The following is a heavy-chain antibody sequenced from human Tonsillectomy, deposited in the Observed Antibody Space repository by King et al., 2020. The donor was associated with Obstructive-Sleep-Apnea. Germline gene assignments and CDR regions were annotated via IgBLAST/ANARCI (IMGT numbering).Heavy chain of an antibody. CDR3: ARVLLWFGELYYYGMDV. D-gene: IGHD3-10*01. CDR1: GGSISSSNW. V-gene: IGHV4-4*02. J-gene: IGHJ6*02. Sequence: QLQESGPGLVKPSGTLSLTCAVSGGSISSSNWWSWVRQPPGKGLEWIGEIYHSGSTNYNPSLKSRVTISVDKSKNQFSLKLGSVTAADTAGYYCARVLLWFGELYYYGMDVWGQGTTVTVSS. CDR2: IYHSGST.